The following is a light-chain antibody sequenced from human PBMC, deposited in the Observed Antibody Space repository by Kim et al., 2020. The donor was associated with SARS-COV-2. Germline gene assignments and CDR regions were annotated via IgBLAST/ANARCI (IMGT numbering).Light chain of an antibody. V-gene: IGLV1-44*01. Sequence: QSVVTQPPSASGTPGQTVTIPCSGSSSNIGTNIVEWYHQLPGSAPKLLIYSNNQRPSGVPDRFSGSKSGTSASLAISGLQSEDEALYYCATWDDSLNAYVFGSGTKVTVL. CDR3: ATWDDSLNAYV. CDR1: SSNIGTNI. CDR2: SNN. J-gene: IGLJ1*01.